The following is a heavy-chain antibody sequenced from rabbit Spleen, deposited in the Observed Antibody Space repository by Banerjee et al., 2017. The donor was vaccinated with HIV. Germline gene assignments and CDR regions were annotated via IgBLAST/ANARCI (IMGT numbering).Heavy chain of an antibody. CDR3: ARETWGATGNYGL. J-gene: IGHJ4*01. CDR2: IGTGFGDT. V-gene: IGHV1S40*01. CDR1: GFSFSSGYD. D-gene: IGHD7-1*01. Sequence: QQLVESGGGLVKPGASLTLTCTASGFSFSSGYDMCWVRQAPGKVLEWIACIGTGFGDTYYANWAKGRFTISNTSSTTVTLQVTSLTAADTATYFCARETWGATGNYGLWGPGTLVTVS.